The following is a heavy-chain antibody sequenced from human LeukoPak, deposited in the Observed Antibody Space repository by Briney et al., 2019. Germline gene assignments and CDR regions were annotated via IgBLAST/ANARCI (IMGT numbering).Heavy chain of an antibody. D-gene: IGHD3-10*01. CDR2: IDPHSGGP. V-gene: IGHV1-2*02. J-gene: IGHJ4*02. Sequence: ASVKVSCKASGYTFTGYYVHWVRQVPGQGLELMGWIDPHSGGPRLAQKFQGRVTLTSDTSISTAYMDLSSLRSDDTAVYYCARGDYYGSGTTFDYWGQGTLVIVSS. CDR1: GYTFTGYY. CDR3: ARGDYYGSGTTFDY.